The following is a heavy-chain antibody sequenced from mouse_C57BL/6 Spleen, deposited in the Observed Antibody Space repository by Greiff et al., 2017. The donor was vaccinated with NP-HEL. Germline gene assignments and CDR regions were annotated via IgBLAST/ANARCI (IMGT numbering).Heavy chain of an antibody. J-gene: IGHJ3*01. Sequence: EVQGVESGGGLVKPGGSLKLSCAASGFTFSSYTMSWVRQTPEKRLEWVATISGGGGNTYYPDSVKGRFTISRDNAKNTLYLQMSSLRSEDTALYYCARPVTTVDSSWFAYWGQGTLVTVSA. CDR2: ISGGGGNT. CDR3: ARPVTTVDSSWFAY. CDR1: GFTFSSYT. D-gene: IGHD1-1*01. V-gene: IGHV5-9*01.